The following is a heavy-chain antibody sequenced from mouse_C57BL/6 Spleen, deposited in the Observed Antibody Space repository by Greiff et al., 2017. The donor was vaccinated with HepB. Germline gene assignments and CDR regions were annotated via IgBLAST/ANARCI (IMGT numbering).Heavy chain of an antibody. CDR2: IDPSDSYT. V-gene: IGHV1-69*01. J-gene: IGHJ1*03. CDR3: ARYPYYYGSSSRYFDV. Sequence: QVQLKQPGAELVMPGASVKLSCKASGYTFTSYWMHWVKQRPGQGLEWIGEIDPSDSYTNYNQKFKGKSTLTVDKSSSTAYMQLSSLTSEDSAVYYCARYPYYYGSSSRYFDVWGTGTTVTVSS. D-gene: IGHD1-1*01. CDR1: GYTFTSYW.